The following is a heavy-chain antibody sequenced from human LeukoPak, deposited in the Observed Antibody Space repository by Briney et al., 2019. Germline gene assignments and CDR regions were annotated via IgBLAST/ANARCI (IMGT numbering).Heavy chain of an antibody. CDR2: IYYSGST. D-gene: IGHD6-13*01. CDR3: ARLCVAAAGTRVYYYYYYMDV. Sequence: SETLSLTCTVSGGSISSRSFYWGWIRQPPGKGLEWIGSIYYSGSTYYNPSLKSRVTISVDTSKNQFSLKLSSVTAADTAVYYCARLCVAAAGTRVYYYYYYMDVWGKGTTVTISS. V-gene: IGHV4-39*01. CDR1: GGSISSRSFY. J-gene: IGHJ6*03.